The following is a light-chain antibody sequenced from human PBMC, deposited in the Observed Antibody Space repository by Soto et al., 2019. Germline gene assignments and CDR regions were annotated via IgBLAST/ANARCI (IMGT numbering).Light chain of an antibody. CDR2: DAT. J-gene: IGKJ4*01. Sequence: VLTQSPATLSLSPGERATLFCKASQSVGIYMGWFQQKPGQAPRVLIYDATNRAGGVPARFSGSGSGTDFTLTIGSLEAEDSAVYYCQQRDICPPLTFGGGTKLEIK. V-gene: IGKV3-11*01. CDR3: QQRDICPPLT. CDR1: QSVGIY.